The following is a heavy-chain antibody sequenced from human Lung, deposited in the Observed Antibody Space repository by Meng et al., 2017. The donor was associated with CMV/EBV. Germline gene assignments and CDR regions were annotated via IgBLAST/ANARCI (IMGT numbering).Heavy chain of an antibody. CDR1: GYTFAGHY. J-gene: IGHJ4*02. D-gene: IGHD7-27*01. CDR3: ARDDNWGPDY. CDR2: IHYDTGET. Sequence: ASVKVSCKTSGYTFAGHYLHWLRQAPGQGLEWMAWIHYDTGETNYAQNFHGRVTVTRDTSITTVYMELRSLRPDDTAMYYCARDDNWGPDYGGQGTVVTVSS. V-gene: IGHV1-2*02.